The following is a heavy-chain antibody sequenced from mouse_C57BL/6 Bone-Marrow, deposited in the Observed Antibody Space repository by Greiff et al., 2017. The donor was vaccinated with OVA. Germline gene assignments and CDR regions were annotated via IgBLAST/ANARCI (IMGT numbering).Heavy chain of an antibody. CDR2: INPNNGGT. CDR1: GYTFTDYN. CDR3: ARDYGPWFAY. J-gene: IGHJ3*01. Sequence: EVKLMESGPELVKPGASVKMSCKASGYTFTDYNMHWVKQSHGKSLEWIGDINPNNGGTSYNQKFKGKATLTVNKSSSTAYMELRSLTSEDSAVYYCARDYGPWFAYWGQGTLVTVSA. D-gene: IGHD1-1*02. V-gene: IGHV1-22*01.